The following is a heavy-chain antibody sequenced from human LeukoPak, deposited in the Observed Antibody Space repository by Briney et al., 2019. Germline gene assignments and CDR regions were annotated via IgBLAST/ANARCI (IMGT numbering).Heavy chain of an antibody. J-gene: IGHJ4*02. CDR1: GGSISSYY. Sequence: PSETLSLTCTGSGGSISSYYWSWIRQPPGKGLEWSGYIYYSGSTNYNPSLKSRVTISVDTSKNQFSLKLSSVTAAETAVYYCARHGLSRWIQPNGFDYWGQGTLVTVSS. CDR2: IYYSGST. CDR3: ARHGLSRWIQPNGFDY. D-gene: IGHD5-18*01. V-gene: IGHV4-59*08.